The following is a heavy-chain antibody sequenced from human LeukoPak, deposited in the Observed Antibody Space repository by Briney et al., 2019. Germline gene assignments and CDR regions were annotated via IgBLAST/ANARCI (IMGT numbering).Heavy chain of an antibody. V-gene: IGHV3-49*03. Sequence: GGSLRLSCTASGFTLGDNAMSWFRQAPGKGLEWVGFIRSEAYGGTTEYAASVKGRFTISRDDSKSIAYLQMNSLKTEDTAVYYCTRDPNYYDSSGYYVDFDYWGQGTLVTVSS. CDR1: GFTLGDNA. CDR3: TRDPNYYDSSGYYVDFDY. CDR2: IRSEAYGGTT. J-gene: IGHJ4*02. D-gene: IGHD3-22*01.